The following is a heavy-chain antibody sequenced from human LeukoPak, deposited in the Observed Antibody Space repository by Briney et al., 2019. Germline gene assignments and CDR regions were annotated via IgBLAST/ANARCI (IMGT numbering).Heavy chain of an antibody. CDR2: INPNSGNT. J-gene: IGHJ6*03. CDR3: ALAAHNRRYYYYMDV. V-gene: IGHV1-8*03. CDR1: GYTFTGYY. D-gene: IGHD6-13*01. Sequence: ASVKVSCKASGYTFTGYYMHWVRQAPGQGLEWMGWINPNSGNTGYAQKFQGRVTITRNTSISTAYMELSSLRSEDTAVYYCALAAHNRRYYYYMDVWGKGTTVTVSS.